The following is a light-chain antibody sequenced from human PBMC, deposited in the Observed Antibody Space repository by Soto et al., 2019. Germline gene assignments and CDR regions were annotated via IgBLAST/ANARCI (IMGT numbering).Light chain of an antibody. CDR2: GNI. Sequence: QSVLTQPPSVSGAPGQRVTISCTGSSSNIGAGYDVHWYQQLPGTAPKLLIYGNINRPSGVPDRFSGSKSGTSASPAITGLQAEDEADYYCQSYDSSLSGSRVFGGGTKLTVL. V-gene: IGLV1-40*01. J-gene: IGLJ2*01. CDR3: QSYDSSLSGSRV. CDR1: SSNIGAGYD.